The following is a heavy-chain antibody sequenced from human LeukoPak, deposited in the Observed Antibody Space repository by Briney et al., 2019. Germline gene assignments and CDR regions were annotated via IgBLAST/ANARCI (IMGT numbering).Heavy chain of an antibody. V-gene: IGHV3-48*03. CDR3: ARKYCSSTSCLFDY. CDR1: GFTFSTYE. D-gene: IGHD2-2*01. J-gene: IGHJ4*02. CDR2: ISSSGSTI. Sequence: GGSLRLSCAASGFTFSTYEMNWVRQAPGKGLEWVSYISSSGSTIYYADSVKGRFTISRDNAKNSLSLQMNSLRAEDTAVYYCARKYCSSTSCLFDYWGQGTLVTVSS.